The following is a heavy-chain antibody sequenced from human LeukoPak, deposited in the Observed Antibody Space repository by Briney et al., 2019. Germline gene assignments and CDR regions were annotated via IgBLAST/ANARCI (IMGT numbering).Heavy chain of an antibody. CDR1: GFTFSSYE. Sequence: GGSLRLSCAASGFTFSSYEMNWVRQAPGKGLEGVSYISSSGSTIYYADSVKGRFTISRDNAKNSLYLQMNSLRAEDTAVYYCARRYCSGTSCLFDYWGQGTLVIVSS. CDR2: ISSSGSTI. J-gene: IGHJ4*02. V-gene: IGHV3-48*03. D-gene: IGHD2-2*01. CDR3: ARRYCSGTSCLFDY.